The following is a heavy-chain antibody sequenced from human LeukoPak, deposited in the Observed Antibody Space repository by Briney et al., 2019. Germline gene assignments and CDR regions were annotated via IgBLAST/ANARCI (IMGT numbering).Heavy chain of an antibody. CDR2: IYPGDTDT. CDR1: GYSFTSYW. Sequence: GESLKISCKGSGYSFTSYWIGWVRQMPGKGLEWMGIIYPGDTDTRYSPSFQGQVTISADKSISTAYLQWSSLKASDTAMYYCARRMGRDGYNLGFDYWGQGTLVTVSS. CDR3: ARRMGRDGYNLGFDY. J-gene: IGHJ4*02. V-gene: IGHV5-51*01. D-gene: IGHD5-24*01.